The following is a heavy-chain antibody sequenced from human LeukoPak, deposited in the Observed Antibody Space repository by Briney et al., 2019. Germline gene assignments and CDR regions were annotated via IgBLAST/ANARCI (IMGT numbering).Heavy chain of an antibody. D-gene: IGHD1-26*01. CDR1: GYTFTSYG. CDR2: INDYNANT. CDR3: ARYSGSYNWYFDL. V-gene: IGHV1-18*01. J-gene: IGHJ2*01. Sequence: ASVKVSCKASGYTFTSYGITWVRQAPGQGLEWMGLINDYNANTNYAQKLQGRVTMTTDTSTSTAYMELRSLRSDDTAVYYCARYSGSYNWYFDLWGRGTLVTVSS.